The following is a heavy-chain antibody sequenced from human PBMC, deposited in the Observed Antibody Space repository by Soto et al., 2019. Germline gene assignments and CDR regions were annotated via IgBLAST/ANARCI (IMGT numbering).Heavy chain of an antibody. J-gene: IGHJ6*02. CDR1: GGSFSGYY. V-gene: IGHV4-34*01. D-gene: IGHD3-9*01. CDR3: ARGRGPYYDIFTGWVPPHYYGMDV. Sequence: SETLSLTCAVYGGSFSGYYWSWIRQPPGKGLEWIGEINHSGSTNYNPSLKSRVTISVDTSKNQFSLKLSSVTAADTAVYYCARGRGPYYDIFTGWVPPHYYGMDVWGQGTTVIVSS. CDR2: INHSGST.